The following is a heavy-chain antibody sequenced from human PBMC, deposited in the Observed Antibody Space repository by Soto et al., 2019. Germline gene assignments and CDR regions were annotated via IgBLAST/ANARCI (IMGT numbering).Heavy chain of an antibody. CDR1: GFTFSSYA. V-gene: IGHV3-30-3*01. D-gene: IGHD3-22*01. Sequence: QVQLVESGGGVVQPGRSLRLSCAASGFTFSSYAMHWVRQAPGKGLEWVAVISYDGSNKYYADSVKGRFTISRDNSKNTLYLQMNSLRAEDTAVYYCARGPVSGYGWGDAFDIWGQGTMVTVSS. J-gene: IGHJ3*02. CDR2: ISYDGSNK. CDR3: ARGPVSGYGWGDAFDI.